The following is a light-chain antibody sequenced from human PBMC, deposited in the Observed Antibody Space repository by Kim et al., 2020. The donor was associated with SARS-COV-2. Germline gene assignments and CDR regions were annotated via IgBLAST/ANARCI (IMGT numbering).Light chain of an antibody. CDR3: QQYNSYPWT. CDR2: KAS. Sequence: ASVGGRVTITCRASQRISTWLAWYQQKPGKAPKLLIYKASSLESGVPSRFSGGGSGTEFTLTISSLQPDDFATYYCQQYNSYPWTFGQGTKVDIK. J-gene: IGKJ1*01. V-gene: IGKV1-5*03. CDR1: QRISTW.